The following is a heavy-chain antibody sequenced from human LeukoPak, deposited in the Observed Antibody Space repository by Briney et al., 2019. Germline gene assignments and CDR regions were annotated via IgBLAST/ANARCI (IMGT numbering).Heavy chain of an antibody. V-gene: IGHV4-59*01. Sequence: SETLSLTCTVSGGSISSYYWSWIRQPPGKGLEWIGYISYSGSTTYNPSLKSRVTISIDTSKKQFSLKLSSVTVADTAVYYCATVPPHGDTDYWGQGTLVTVSS. D-gene: IGHD1-14*01. CDR1: GGSISSYY. CDR2: ISYSGST. J-gene: IGHJ4*02. CDR3: ATVPPHGDTDY.